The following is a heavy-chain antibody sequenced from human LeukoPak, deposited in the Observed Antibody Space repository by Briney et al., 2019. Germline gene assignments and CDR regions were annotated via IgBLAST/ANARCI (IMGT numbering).Heavy chain of an antibody. CDR2: IYTSGST. CDR1: GGSISSYY. V-gene: IGHV4-4*07. CDR3: ARARFDSSGYVPFVDY. J-gene: IGHJ4*02. D-gene: IGHD3-22*01. Sequence: SETLSLTCTVSGGSISSYYWSWIRQPAGKGLEWIGRIYTSGSTNYNPSLKSRVTMSVATSKNQFSLKLSSVTAADTAVYYCARARFDSSGYVPFVDYWGQGTLVTVSS.